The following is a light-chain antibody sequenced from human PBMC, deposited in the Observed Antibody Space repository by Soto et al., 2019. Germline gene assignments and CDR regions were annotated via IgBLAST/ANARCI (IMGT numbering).Light chain of an antibody. CDR1: SSDVGGYNY. CDR2: DVS. V-gene: IGLV2-14*01. CDR3: SSYKTSSTRYV. J-gene: IGLJ1*01. Sequence: QSALTQPASVSGSPGQSITISCTGTSSDVGGYNYVSWYQQHPGKATKLMIYDVSNRPSGVSNRFSGSKSGNTASLTISGLHAEDEADYYCSSYKTSSTRYVFGTGTKVTVL.